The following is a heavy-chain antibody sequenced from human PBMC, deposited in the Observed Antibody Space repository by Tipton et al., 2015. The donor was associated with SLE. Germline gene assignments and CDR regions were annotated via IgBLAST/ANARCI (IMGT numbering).Heavy chain of an antibody. CDR3: ASWTTVFWFDP. CDR2: IYYSGST. J-gene: IGHJ5*02. Sequence: TLSLTCTVSGGSISSYYWSWIRQPPGKGLEWIGYIYYSGSTNYNPSVRSRVSTSMDTSKNQFSLQMSSVTAADTALYYCASWTTVFWFDPWGQGTLVTVSS. CDR1: GGSISSYY. V-gene: IGHV4-59*08. D-gene: IGHD4-17*01.